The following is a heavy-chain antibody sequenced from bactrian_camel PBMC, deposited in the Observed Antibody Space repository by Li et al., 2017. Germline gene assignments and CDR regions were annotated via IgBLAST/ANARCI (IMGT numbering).Heavy chain of an antibody. D-gene: IGHD6*01. J-gene: IGHJ4*01. Sequence: VQLVESGGGLVQPGGSLRLSCVVSGFTISNYWMNWVRQAPGKGLEWVSTINLSGNSYTAASVKGRFTISRDNAKNMLYLQLNSLKTEDTAMYYCAKDSWYGNSWYLLYWGQGTQVTVS. CDR2: INLSGNS. CDR1: GFTISNYW. CDR3: AKDSWYGNSWYLLY. V-gene: IGHV3S1*01.